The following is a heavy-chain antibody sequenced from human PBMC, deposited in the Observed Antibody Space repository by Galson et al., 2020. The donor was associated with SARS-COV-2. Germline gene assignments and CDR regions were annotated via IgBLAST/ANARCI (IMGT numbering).Heavy chain of an antibody. CDR3: ARGRGSTGDYFL. Sequence: ASVKVSCKASGYTFTSHAIGWVRQAPGQGLEWMGWISTYRGQTSYAQHFQGRVTMTSDTSTSTAYMELRGLRSDDTAVYYCARGRGSTGDYFLWGQGTLVTVSS. V-gene: IGHV1-18*04. CDR1: GYTFTSHA. J-gene: IGHJ4*02. CDR2: ISTYRGQT. D-gene: IGHD4-17*01.